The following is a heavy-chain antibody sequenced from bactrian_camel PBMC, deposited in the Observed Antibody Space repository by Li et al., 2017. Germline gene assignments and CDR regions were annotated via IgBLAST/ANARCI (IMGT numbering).Heavy chain of an antibody. CDR2: AYTAGDST. Sequence: HVQLVESGGGSVQTGGSLRLFCAAAGSPSTANCMAWFRQIPGKEREGVASAYTAGDSTYYADSVKGRFTISQDTEKNTVYLQMNSLKPEDTAMYYCAAGRRGDPSSRCAAAGRAPDFPYWGQGTQVTVS. D-gene: IGHD6*01. CDR3: AAGRRGDPSSRCAAAGRAPDFPY. CDR1: GSPSTANC. J-gene: IGHJ4*01. V-gene: IGHV3S61*01.